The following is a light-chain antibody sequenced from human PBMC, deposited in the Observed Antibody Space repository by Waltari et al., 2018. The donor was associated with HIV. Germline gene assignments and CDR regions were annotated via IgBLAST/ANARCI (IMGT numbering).Light chain of an antibody. CDR1: SGYSNTI. CDR2: VGTGGIVG. J-gene: IGLJ2*01. Sequence: QPVLTQPPSASASLGASVTLTCTLSSGYSNTIVDWYQSRPGKGPRFVTQVGTGGIVGSNGDDIPYRFWFLGAGLSRSLIIRIIQEEDEGDYHCGTYHGGGSNFVYRFGGGTKLTVL. CDR3: GTYHGGGSNFVYR. V-gene: IGLV9-49*01.